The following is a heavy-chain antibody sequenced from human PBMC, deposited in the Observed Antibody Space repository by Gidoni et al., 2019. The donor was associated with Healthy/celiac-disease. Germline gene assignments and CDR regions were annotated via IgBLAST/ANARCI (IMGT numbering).Heavy chain of an antibody. CDR3: TTGPAGDFDAFDI. V-gene: IGHV3-15*01. D-gene: IGHD3-10*01. CDR1: GFTFSNAW. J-gene: IGHJ3*02. CDR2: IKSKTDGGTT. Sequence: EVQLVESGGGLVKPGGSLRLSCAASGFTFSNAWMSWVRQAPGKGLEWVGRIKSKTDGGTTDYAAPVKGRFTISRDDSKNTLYLQMNSLKTEDTAVYYCTTGPAGDFDAFDIWGQGTMVTVSS.